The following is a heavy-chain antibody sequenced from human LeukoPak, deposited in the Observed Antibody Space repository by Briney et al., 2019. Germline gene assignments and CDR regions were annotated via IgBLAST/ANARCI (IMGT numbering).Heavy chain of an antibody. Sequence: PGKSLRLSCAASGFTFSHYGMHWVRQAPGKGLEWVAVIWSDATNRFYGASVKGRFTTSRDNSQNTVFLQMNSLRAEDTAIYYCARDAQRGFDYSNSLEYWGHGTLVTVSS. J-gene: IGHJ4*01. CDR3: ARDAQRGFDYSNSLEY. CDR1: GFTFSHYG. V-gene: IGHV3-33*01. D-gene: IGHD4-11*01. CDR2: IWSDATNR.